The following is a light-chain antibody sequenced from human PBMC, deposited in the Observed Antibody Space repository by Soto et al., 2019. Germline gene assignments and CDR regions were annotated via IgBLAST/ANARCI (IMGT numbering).Light chain of an antibody. V-gene: IGLV2-14*01. J-gene: IGLJ1*01. CDR3: SSYTSSNTLV. Sequence: QSALAQPASVSGSPGQSITISCTGTSSDIGTYNYVSWNQQHPGKAPKVIIYEVSNRPSGVSNRFSGSKSGNTASLTISGLQAEDEADYSCSSYTSSNTLVFGTGTKVTVL. CDR2: EVS. CDR1: SSDIGTYNY.